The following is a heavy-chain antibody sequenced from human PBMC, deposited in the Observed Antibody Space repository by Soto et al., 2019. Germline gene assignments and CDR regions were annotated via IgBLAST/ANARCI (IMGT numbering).Heavy chain of an antibody. D-gene: IGHD4-17*01. CDR2: IYYSGST. V-gene: IGHV4-30-4*01. Sequence: SETLSLTCTVSGGSIGSGDYYWSWIRQPPGKGLEWIGYIYYSGSTYYNPSLKSRVTISVDTSKNQFSLKLSSVTAADTAVYYCATSQTTVTSYDYWGQGNLVTVSS. CDR3: ATSQTTVTSYDY. CDR1: GGSIGSGDYY. J-gene: IGHJ4*02.